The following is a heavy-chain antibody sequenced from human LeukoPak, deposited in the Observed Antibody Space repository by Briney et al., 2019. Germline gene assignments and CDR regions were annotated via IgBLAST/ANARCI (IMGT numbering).Heavy chain of an antibody. J-gene: IGHJ4*02. CDR1: GNYW. CDR3: VSFYETY. V-gene: IGHV3-74*01. Sequence: PGGSLRLSCAASGNYWMHWVRQVPGKGLVWVSHINSDGSWTSYADSVKGRFTISKDNAKNTVYLQMNSLRAEDTAVYYCVSFYETYWGRGTLVTDSS. CDR2: INSDGSWT. D-gene: IGHD2/OR15-2a*01.